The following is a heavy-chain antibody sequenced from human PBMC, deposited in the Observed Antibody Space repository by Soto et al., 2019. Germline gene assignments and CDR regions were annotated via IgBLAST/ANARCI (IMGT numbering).Heavy chain of an antibody. CDR3: APTYILDY. J-gene: IGHJ4*01. Sequence: GGSLRLSCAASGFTFSSYAMSWVRQAPEKGLEWVSALSESGTRTYYADSVKGRFTISRDNSKNTLYLEMNSLRAEDTAIYYCAPTYILDYWGQGTLVTVSS. CDR1: GFTFSSYA. CDR2: LSESGTRT. D-gene: IGHD3-16*01. V-gene: IGHV3-23*01.